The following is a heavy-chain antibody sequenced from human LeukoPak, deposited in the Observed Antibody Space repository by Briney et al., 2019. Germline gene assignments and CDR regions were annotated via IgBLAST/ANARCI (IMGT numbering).Heavy chain of an antibody. Sequence: APVKVSCKASGYTFTSYGISWVRQAPGQGLEWMGWISAYNGNTNYAQKLQGRVTMTSDTSTSTAYMELRSLRSDDTAVYYCARRGYYYYYMDVWGKGTTVTVSS. CDR3: ARRGYYYYYMDV. J-gene: IGHJ6*03. V-gene: IGHV1-18*01. CDR1: GYTFTSYG. CDR2: ISAYNGNT.